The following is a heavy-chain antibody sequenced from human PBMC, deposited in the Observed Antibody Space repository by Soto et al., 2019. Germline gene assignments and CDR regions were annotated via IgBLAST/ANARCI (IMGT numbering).Heavy chain of an antibody. Sequence: SETLSLTCTVSGGSVSSGSYYWSWIRQPPGKGLEWIGYIYYSGSTNYNPSLKSRVTISVDTSKNQFSLKLSSVTAADTAVYYCARDRPYGGYAPPDYWGQGTLVTVSS. V-gene: IGHV4-61*01. CDR2: IYYSGST. D-gene: IGHD5-12*01. J-gene: IGHJ4*02. CDR3: ARDRPYGGYAPPDY. CDR1: GGSVSSGSYY.